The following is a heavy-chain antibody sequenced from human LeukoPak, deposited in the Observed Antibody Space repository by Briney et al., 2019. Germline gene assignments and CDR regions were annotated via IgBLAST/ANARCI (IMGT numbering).Heavy chain of an antibody. Sequence: PGGSLRLSCAASGFTFSSYAMSWVRQAPGKGLEWVLAISGSGGSTYYADSVKGRFTISRDNSKNTLYLQMNSLRAEDTAVYYCATFDSSGYYPNYYFDYWGQGTLVTVSS. CDR2: ISGSGGST. CDR3: ATFDSSGYYPNYYFDY. CDR1: GFTFSSYA. J-gene: IGHJ4*02. V-gene: IGHV3-23*01. D-gene: IGHD3-22*01.